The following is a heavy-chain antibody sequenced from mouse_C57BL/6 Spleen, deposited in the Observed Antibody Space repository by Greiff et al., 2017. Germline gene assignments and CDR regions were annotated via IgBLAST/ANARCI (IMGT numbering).Heavy chain of an antibody. J-gene: IGHJ4*01. V-gene: IGHV1-81*01. Sequence: QVQLQQSGAELARPGASVQLSCTASGYTFTCYGISWVQQTTGQGLEWIGEIYPRSGNTYYNEKFKGKATLTADKSSSTAYMELRSLTSEDSAVYFCAEITTVVATGAMDYWGQGTSVTVSS. CDR1: GYTFTCYG. D-gene: IGHD1-1*01. CDR2: IYPRSGNT. CDR3: AEITTVVATGAMDY.